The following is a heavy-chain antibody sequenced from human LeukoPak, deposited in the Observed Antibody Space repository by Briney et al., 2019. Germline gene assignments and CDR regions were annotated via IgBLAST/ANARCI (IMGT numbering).Heavy chain of an antibody. CDR3: ARVLADYYDSSGIDY. CDR1: GYTFTSYD. CDR2: MNPNSGNT. Sequence: ASVKVSCKXSGYTFTSYDINWVRQATGQGLERMGWMNPNSGNTGYAQKFQGRVTMTRNTSISTAYMELSSLRSEDTAVYYCARVLADYYDSSGIDYWGQGTLVTVSS. D-gene: IGHD3-22*01. V-gene: IGHV1-8*01. J-gene: IGHJ4*02.